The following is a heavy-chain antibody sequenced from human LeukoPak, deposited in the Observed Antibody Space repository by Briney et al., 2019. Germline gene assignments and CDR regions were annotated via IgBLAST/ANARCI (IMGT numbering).Heavy chain of an antibody. CDR2: ISGSGGST. CDR3: AKHLVGATPRGDYFDY. V-gene: IGHV3-23*01. Sequence: GGSLRLSCAASGFTFSSYAMSWVRQAPGKGLEWVSAISGSGGSTYYADSVKGRFTISRDNSKNTLYLQMNSLRAEDTAVYYCAKHLVGATPRGDYFDYWGQGTLVTVSS. D-gene: IGHD1-26*01. CDR1: GFTFSSYA. J-gene: IGHJ4*02.